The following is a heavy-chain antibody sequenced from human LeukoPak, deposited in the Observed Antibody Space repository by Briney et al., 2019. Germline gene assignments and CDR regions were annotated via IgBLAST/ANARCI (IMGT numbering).Heavy chain of an antibody. CDR2: ISGSGDAT. D-gene: IGHD2-21*01. CDR1: GFTVTRNY. J-gene: IGHJ4*02. Sequence: PGGSLRLSCAASGFTVTRNYMTWVRQAPGKGLEWVSAISGSGDATKYADSVKGRFTISRDNSKNTLSLQMSNLRAEDTATYYCARSDCGSDGCKLLNYWGQGILVTVSS. CDR3: ARSDCGSDGCKLLNY. V-gene: IGHV3-23*01.